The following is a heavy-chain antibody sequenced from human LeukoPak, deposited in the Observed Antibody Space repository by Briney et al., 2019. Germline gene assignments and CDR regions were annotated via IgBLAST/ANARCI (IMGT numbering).Heavy chain of an antibody. CDR1: GFTFSSYA. CDR3: AKGGGYCSSTSCYMPTGY. D-gene: IGHD2-2*02. V-gene: IGHV3-23*01. Sequence: GGSLRLSCAASGFTFSSYAMSWVRQAPGEGLEWVSAISGSGGSTYYADSVKGRFTISRDNSKSTLYLQMNSLRAEDTAVYYCAKGGGYCSSTSCYMPTGYWGQGTLVTVSS. J-gene: IGHJ4*02. CDR2: ISGSGGST.